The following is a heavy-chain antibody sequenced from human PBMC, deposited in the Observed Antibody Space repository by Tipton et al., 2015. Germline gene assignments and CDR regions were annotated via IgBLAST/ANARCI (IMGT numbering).Heavy chain of an antibody. CDR2: IKQDGSAK. Sequence: GSLRLSCAASGFTFSSYWMSWVRQAPGKGLEWVANIKQDGSAKYYVDSVKGRFSISRDNAKNSLYLQMDSLTAEDTAVYYCGRSSGNYYGGNYWGQGPLVTVSS. V-gene: IGHV3-7*01. CDR3: GRSSGNYYGGNY. J-gene: IGHJ4*02. CDR1: GFTFSSYW. D-gene: IGHD1-26*01.